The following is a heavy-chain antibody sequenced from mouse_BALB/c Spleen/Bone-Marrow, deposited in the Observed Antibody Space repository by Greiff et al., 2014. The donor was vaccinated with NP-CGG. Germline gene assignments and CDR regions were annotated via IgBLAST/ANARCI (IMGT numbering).Heavy chain of an antibody. D-gene: IGHD2-10*02. CDR1: GFTFSDYY. Sequence: EVNLVESGGGLVKPGGSLKLSCAASGFTFSDYYMYWVRQTPEKRLEWVATISDGGTYTFYPDSVKGRFTISRDNAKNNLYLQMSSLQSEDTAMYYCTRSGKRYGAMDYWGQETSVTVSS. J-gene: IGHJ4*01. V-gene: IGHV5-4*02. CDR3: TRSGKRYGAMDY. CDR2: ISDGGTYT.